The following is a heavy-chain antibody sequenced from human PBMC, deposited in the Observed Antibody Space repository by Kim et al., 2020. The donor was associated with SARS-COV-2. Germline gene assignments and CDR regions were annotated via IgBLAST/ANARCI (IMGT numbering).Heavy chain of an antibody. CDR2: IIPIFGTA. Sequence: SVKVSCKASGGTFSSYAISWVRQAPGRGLEWMGGIIPIFGTANYAQKFQGRVTITADESTSTAYMELSSLRSEDTAVYYCARSGWGGGTTSYYYYGMDVWGQGTTVTVSS. V-gene: IGHV1-69*13. CDR1: GGTFSSYA. CDR3: ARSGWGGGTTSYYYYGMDV. J-gene: IGHJ6*02. D-gene: IGHD1-1*01.